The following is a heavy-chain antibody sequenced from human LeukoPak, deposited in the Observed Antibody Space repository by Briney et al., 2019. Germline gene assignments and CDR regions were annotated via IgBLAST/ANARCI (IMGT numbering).Heavy chain of an antibody. CDR1: GSTFSSYW. J-gene: IGHJ5*02. D-gene: IGHD2-2*01. CDR2: IKQDGSGE. V-gene: IGHV3-7*01. CDR3: ARDGNQLHRGPPNWFDP. Sequence: GGSLRLSSAASGSTFSSYWMSWVRQAPGKGLEWVANIKQDGSGEYYVDSVKGRFTISRDNAKNSLYLQMNSLRAEDTAVYYCARDGNQLHRGPPNWFDPWGQGTLVTVSS.